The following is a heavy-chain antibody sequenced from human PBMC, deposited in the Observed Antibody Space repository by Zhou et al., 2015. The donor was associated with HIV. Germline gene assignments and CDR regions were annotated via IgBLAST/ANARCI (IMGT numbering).Heavy chain of an antibody. D-gene: IGHD3-3*01. Sequence: EVQLVESGGGLVQPGRSLRLSCAASGFTFDDYAMHWVRQAPGKGLEWVSGISWNSGSIGYADSVKGRFTISRNNFRNTLYLQMSSLSVEDTGTYYCARGRNGVTAALDYWGQGTLVTVSS. V-gene: IGHV3-9*01. CDR3: ARGRNGVTAALDY. CDR1: GFTFDDYA. J-gene: IGHJ4*02. CDR2: ISWNSGSI.